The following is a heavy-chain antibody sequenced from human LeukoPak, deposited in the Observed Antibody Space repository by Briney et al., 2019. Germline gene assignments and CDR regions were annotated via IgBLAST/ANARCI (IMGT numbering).Heavy chain of an antibody. Sequence: SQTLSLTCTVSGGSISSGGYYWSWIRQHPGKGLEWIGYIYYSGSTYYNPSLKSRVTISVDTSKNQFYLRLSSVTAADTAVYYCARAREDYYDSSGYYFDYWGQGTLVTVSS. V-gene: IGHV4-31*03. D-gene: IGHD3-22*01. CDR3: ARAREDYYDSSGYYFDY. CDR1: GGSISSGGYY. CDR2: IYYSGST. J-gene: IGHJ4*02.